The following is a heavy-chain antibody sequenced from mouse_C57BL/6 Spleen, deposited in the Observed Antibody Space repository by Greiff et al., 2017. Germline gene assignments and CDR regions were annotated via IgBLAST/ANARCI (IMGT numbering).Heavy chain of an antibody. CDR3: ARAYDGYYVVAY. J-gene: IGHJ3*01. Sequence: VQLQQSGAELVKPGASVKISCKASGYAFSSYWMNWVKQRPGTGLEWIGQIYPGDGDTTSYGKFKGKATLTADKSSSTAYMQLSRLTSEDSAVYFCARAYDGYYVVAYWGQETLVTVSA. CDR2: IYPGDGDT. V-gene: IGHV1-80*01. CDR1: GYAFSSYW. D-gene: IGHD2-3*01.